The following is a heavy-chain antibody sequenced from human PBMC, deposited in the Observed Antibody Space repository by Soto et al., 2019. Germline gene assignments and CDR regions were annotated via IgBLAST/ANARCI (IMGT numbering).Heavy chain of an antibody. CDR3: AKALGAEGQPDY. J-gene: IGHJ4*02. D-gene: IGHD3-16*01. CDR2: ISGPGGTT. Sequence: EVQLLESGGGLVQPGGSLRLSCAASGFTFSNYAMSWVRRAPGKGLEWVSVISGPGGTTFYADSVKGRFTISRDNSKNALYLQMKSLRAEDTAVYYCAKALGAEGQPDYWGQGTLVTVSS. V-gene: IGHV3-23*01. CDR1: GFTFSNYA.